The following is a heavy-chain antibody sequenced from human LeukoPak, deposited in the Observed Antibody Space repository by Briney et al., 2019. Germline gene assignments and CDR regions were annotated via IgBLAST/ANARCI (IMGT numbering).Heavy chain of an antibody. CDR3: TTEGGWSFYFDY. D-gene: IGHD2-15*01. J-gene: IGHJ4*02. CDR1: GFXFNNAW. CDR2: MKSKTDGGTT. V-gene: IGHV3-15*01. Sequence: PGGSLRLSCAASGFXFNNAWMSWVRQAPGKGLEWIGRMKSKTDGGTTDYAAPVKGRFTISRDDSKNTLYLQMNSLKTEDTAVYYCTTEGGWSFYFDYWGQGTLVTVSS.